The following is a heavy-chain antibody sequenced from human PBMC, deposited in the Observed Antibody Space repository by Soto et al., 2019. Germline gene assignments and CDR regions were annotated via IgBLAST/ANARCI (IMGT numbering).Heavy chain of an antibody. CDR2: ISYDGSNK. D-gene: IGHD3-10*01. V-gene: IGHV3-30*18. J-gene: IGHJ4*02. CDR3: AKDGGPGAYISLWFGELFLSY. Sequence: GGSLRLSCAASGFTFSSYGMHWVRQAPGKGLEWVAVISYDGSNKYYADSVKGRFTISRDNSKNTLYLQMNSLRAEDTAVYYCAKDGGPGAYISLWFGELFLSYWGQGTLVTVSS. CDR1: GFTFSSYG.